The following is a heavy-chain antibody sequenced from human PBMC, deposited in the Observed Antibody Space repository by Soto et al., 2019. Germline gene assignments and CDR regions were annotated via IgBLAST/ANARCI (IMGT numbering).Heavy chain of an antibody. D-gene: IGHD6-19*01. CDR2: ISYDGSNK. CDR1: GFTFSSYA. CDR3: ARDIGGIAVAGGFVY. Sequence: QVQLVESGGGVVQPGRSLRLSCAASGFTFSSYAMHWVRQAPGKGLEWVAVISYDGSNKYYADSVKGRFTISRDNSKNTLYLQMNSLRAEDTAVYYCARDIGGIAVAGGFVYWGQGTLVTVSS. J-gene: IGHJ4*02. V-gene: IGHV3-30-3*01.